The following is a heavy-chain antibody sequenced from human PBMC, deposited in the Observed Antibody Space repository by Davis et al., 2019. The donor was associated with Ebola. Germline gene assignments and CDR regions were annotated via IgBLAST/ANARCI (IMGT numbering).Heavy chain of an antibody. CDR1: GGSISSSSYY. D-gene: IGHD1-26*01. CDR3: ASLVGATGAEYFQH. CDR2: IYYSGST. J-gene: IGHJ1*01. Sequence: PSETLSLTCTVSGGSISSSSYYWGWIRQPPGKGLEWIGSIYYSGSTYYNPSLKSRVTISVDTSKNQFSLKLSSVTAADTAVYYCASLVGATGAEYFQHWGQGTLVTVSS. V-gene: IGHV4-39*07.